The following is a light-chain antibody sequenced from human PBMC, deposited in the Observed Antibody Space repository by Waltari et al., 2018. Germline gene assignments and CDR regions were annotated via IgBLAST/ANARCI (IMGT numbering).Light chain of an antibody. J-gene: IGKJ1*01. CDR3: QQYHSVPRT. V-gene: IGKV4-1*01. CDR1: QSVLYSPNNKNY. Sequence: DIVLTQSPDSLAVSLGERATINCKSSQSVLYSPNNKNYLGWFRQKAGQPPKLLIYWASMREYGVPDRFSGSGSGTDFTLTISSLQAEDVAVYYCQQYHSVPRTFGQGTKVEI. CDR2: WAS.